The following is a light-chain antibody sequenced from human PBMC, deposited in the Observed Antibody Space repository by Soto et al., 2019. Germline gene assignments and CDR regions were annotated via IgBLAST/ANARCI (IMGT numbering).Light chain of an antibody. CDR3: QPYNNLPLT. V-gene: IGKV3-15*01. Sequence: TQSPATLSVSPGQRATLSCRASQSASNYLAWEQQRPGQAPRLLIYGASTRATGIPSRFSGSGSGAEFTPTINSLQSEDFAVYYCQPYNNLPLTFGGGTKVDIK. CDR2: GAS. J-gene: IGKJ4*01. CDR1: QSASNY.